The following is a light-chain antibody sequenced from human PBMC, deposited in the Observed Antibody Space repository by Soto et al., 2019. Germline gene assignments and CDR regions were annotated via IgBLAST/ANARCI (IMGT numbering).Light chain of an antibody. J-gene: IGKJ1*01. Sequence: DIQMTQSPSTLSASVGVRVTITCRASQSISSWLAWYQQKPGKAPKLLIYKASSLESGVTSRFSSSGSGTEFTLTSSSLQPDDFANYYCQHYNSSPTFGQGTKVEIK. CDR3: QHYNSSPT. CDR1: QSISSW. V-gene: IGKV1-5*03. CDR2: KAS.